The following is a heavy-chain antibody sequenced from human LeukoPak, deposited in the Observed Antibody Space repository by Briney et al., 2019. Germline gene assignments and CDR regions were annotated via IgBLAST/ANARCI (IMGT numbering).Heavy chain of an antibody. CDR3: ARHPNDYSNYLYYFDY. Sequence: ASVKVSCKVSGYTFTGYYMHWVRQAPGQGLEWMGWINPNSGGTNYAQKFQGRVTMTRDTSISTAYMELSRLRSDDTAVYYCARHPNDYSNYLYYFDYWGQGTLVTVSS. CDR2: INPNSGGT. D-gene: IGHD4-11*01. J-gene: IGHJ4*02. CDR1: GYTFTGYY. V-gene: IGHV1-2*02.